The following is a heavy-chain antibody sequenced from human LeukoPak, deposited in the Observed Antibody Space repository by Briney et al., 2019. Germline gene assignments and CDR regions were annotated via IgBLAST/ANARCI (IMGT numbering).Heavy chain of an antibody. J-gene: IGHJ4*02. CDR2: IIPIFGTA. CDR3: AREGSQEGFDY. Sequence: SVKVSCKASGGTFSSYAISWVRQAPGQGLEWTGRIIPIFGTANYAQKFQGRVTITTDESTSTAYMELSSLRSEDTAVYYCAREGSQEGFDYWGQGTLVTVSS. CDR1: GGTFSSYA. V-gene: IGHV1-69*05.